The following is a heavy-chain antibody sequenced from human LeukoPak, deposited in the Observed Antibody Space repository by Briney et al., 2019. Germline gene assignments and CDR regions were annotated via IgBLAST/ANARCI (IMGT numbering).Heavy chain of an antibody. CDR2: INHSGST. J-gene: IGHJ5*02. V-gene: IGHV4-39*07. CDR3: ARGLQDYYDSSGYYVA. Sequence: SETLSLTCRVSGGSISSSSYYWSWIRQPPGKGLEWIGEINHSGSTNYNPSLKSRVTISVDTSKNQFSLKLSSVTAADTAVYYCARGLQDYYDSSGYYVAWGQGTLVTVSS. D-gene: IGHD3-22*01. CDR1: GGSISSSSYY.